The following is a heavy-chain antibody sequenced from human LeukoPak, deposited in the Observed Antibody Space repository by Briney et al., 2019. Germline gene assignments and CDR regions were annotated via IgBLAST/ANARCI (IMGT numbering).Heavy chain of an antibody. Sequence: ASVKVSCKVSGYTLTELSMHWVRQAPGKGLEWMGGFDPEDGETIYAQKFQGRVTITADKSTSTAYMELSSLRSEDTAVYYCARSMATAPFDYWGQGTLVTVSS. V-gene: IGHV1-24*01. J-gene: IGHJ4*02. CDR1: GYTLTELS. D-gene: IGHD5-24*01. CDR2: FDPEDGET. CDR3: ARSMATAPFDY.